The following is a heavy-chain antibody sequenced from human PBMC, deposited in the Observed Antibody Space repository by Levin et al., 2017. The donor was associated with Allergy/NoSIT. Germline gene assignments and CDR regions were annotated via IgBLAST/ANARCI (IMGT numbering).Heavy chain of an antibody. CDR1: GFTLRTYG. Sequence: PGESLKISCVASGFTLRTYGMHWVRQAPGKGLEWVAVTWNDGSKEYYADSVKGRFTISRDNSKSTLYLQMNSLRAEDTAVYYCARCSGSYEAFDIWTQGTTVTVSS. CDR2: TWNDGSKE. D-gene: IGHD1-26*01. CDR3: ARCSGSYEAFDI. V-gene: IGHV3-33*01. J-gene: IGHJ3*02.